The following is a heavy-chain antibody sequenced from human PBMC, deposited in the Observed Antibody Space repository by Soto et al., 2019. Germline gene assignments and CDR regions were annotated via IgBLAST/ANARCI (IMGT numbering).Heavy chain of an antibody. CDR3: AVGAADLTSPYGMDV. D-gene: IGHD1-26*01. CDR2: INPNSGGT. J-gene: IGHJ6*02. CDR1: GYTFTGYY. V-gene: IGHV1-2*02. Sequence: ASVKVSCKASGYTFTGYYMHWVRQAPGQGLEWMGWINPNSGGTNYAQKFQGRVTMTRDTSISTAYMELSRLRSDDTAVYFCAVGAADLTSPYGMDVWGRGTTVTVSS.